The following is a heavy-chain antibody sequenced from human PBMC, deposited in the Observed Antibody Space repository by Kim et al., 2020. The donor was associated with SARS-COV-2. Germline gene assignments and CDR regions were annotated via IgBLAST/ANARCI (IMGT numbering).Heavy chain of an antibody. D-gene: IGHD2-2*01. CDR1: GGSFSGYY. J-gene: IGHJ5*02. CDR2: INHSGST. V-gene: IGHV4-34*01. CDR3: ASSVPAALPNWFDP. Sequence: SETLSLTCAVYGGSFSGYYWSWIRQPPGKGLEWIGEINHSGSTNYNPSLKSRVTISVDTSKNQFSLKLSSVTAADTAVYYCASSVPAALPNWFDPWGQGTLVTVSS.